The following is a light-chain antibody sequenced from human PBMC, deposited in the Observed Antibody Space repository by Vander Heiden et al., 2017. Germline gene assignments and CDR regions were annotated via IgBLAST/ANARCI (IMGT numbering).Light chain of an antibody. CDR3: QQYGSSPPVT. V-gene: IGKV3-20*01. Sequence: EIVLTQSPGTLSLSPGERATLSCRASQSVSSRYLAWYQQKPGQAPRLLIYGASSRATGIPDFTLTISRLEPEDFAVYYCQQYGSSPPVTFGGGTKVEIK. CDR2: GAS. J-gene: IGKJ4*01. CDR1: QSVSSRY.